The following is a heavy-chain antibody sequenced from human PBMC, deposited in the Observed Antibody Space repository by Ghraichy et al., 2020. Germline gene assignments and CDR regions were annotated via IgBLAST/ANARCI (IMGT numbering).Heavy chain of an antibody. Sequence: GGSLRLSCAASGITVSDNYMSWVRQAPGKGLEWVSIIYSAGSTYYADSVNGRFTISRDYSTNTLYLQMDSLRAEDTAVYYCARDRTAFGVVYYYYGMDVWGQGTTVTVSS. CDR2: IYSAGST. D-gene: IGHD3-3*01. CDR3: ARDRTAFGVVYYYYGMDV. J-gene: IGHJ6*02. V-gene: IGHV3-66*02. CDR1: GITVSDNY.